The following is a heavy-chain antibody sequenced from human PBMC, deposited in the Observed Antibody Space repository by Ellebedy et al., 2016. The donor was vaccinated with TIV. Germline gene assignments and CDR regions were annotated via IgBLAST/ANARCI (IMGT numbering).Heavy chain of an antibody. Sequence: PGGSLRLSCAGSEFTFGNYWMNWVRQAPGKGLEWVANIKQDGSEKFHADSVKGRFTISRDNAKNALYLQMNSLRADDTAVYYCARGVSMYTSNIWFDFDYWGPGTLVTVSS. CDR3: ARGVSMYTSNIWFDFDY. CDR1: EFTFGNYW. J-gene: IGHJ4*02. D-gene: IGHD6-13*01. CDR2: IKQDGSEK. V-gene: IGHV3-7*04.